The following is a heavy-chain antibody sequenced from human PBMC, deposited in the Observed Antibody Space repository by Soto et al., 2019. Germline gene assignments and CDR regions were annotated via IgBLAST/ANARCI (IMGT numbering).Heavy chain of an antibody. D-gene: IGHD6-6*01. J-gene: IGHJ4*02. CDR1: GYTFTSYG. CDR2: ISAYNGNT. CDR3: ARVTSIAASSLGY. Sequence: QVQLVQSGAEVKKPGASVKVSCKASGYTFTSYGISWVRQAPGQGLEWMGWISAYNGNTNYAQKLQGRDTMTQDTSTGTAYMELTRLSSDDTPAYYCARVTSIAASSLGYWGQGTLVTVSS. V-gene: IGHV1-18*01.